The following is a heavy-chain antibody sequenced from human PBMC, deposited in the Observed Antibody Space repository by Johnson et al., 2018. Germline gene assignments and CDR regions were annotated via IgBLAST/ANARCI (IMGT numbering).Heavy chain of an antibody. J-gene: IGHJ1*01. Sequence: VQLVQSGGGLVQPGGSLRLSCAASGFMFDDYAMHWVRQAPGKGLEWVSGISWNSGSIGYADSVKGRFTLSRDNAKKSLYLQMNSLRAEDTAFYYCATEGGSYGQNVSYFQHWGQGTLVTVSS. CDR1: GFMFDDYA. V-gene: IGHV3-9*01. D-gene: IGHD1-26*01. CDR3: ATEGGSYGQNVSYFQH. CDR2: ISWNSGSI.